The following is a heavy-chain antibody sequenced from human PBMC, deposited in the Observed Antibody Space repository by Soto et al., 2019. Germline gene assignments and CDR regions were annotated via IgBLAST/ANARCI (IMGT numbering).Heavy chain of an antibody. CDR2: ISGSGGST. CDR3: AKDLWVGTIFGVVPYYYYGMDV. D-gene: IGHD3-3*01. Sequence: GGSLRLSCAASGFTFSSYAMSWVRQAPGKGLEWVSAISGSGGSTYYADSVKGRFTISRDNSKNTLYLQMNSLRAKDTAVYYCAKDLWVGTIFGVVPYYYYGMDVWGQGTTVTVSS. J-gene: IGHJ6*02. V-gene: IGHV3-23*01. CDR1: GFTFSSYA.